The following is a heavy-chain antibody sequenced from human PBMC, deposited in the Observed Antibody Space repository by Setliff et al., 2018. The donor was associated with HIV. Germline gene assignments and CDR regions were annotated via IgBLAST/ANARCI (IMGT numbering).Heavy chain of an antibody. CDR1: GYTFTSYV. CDR2: INAGNGNT. CDR3: ATRSGSGIFGQRAVAFDI. Sequence: GASVKVSCKASGYTFTSYVMHWVRQAPGQRLEWMGWINAGNGNTKYSQKFQGRVTITRDTSASTAYMELSSLRSEDTAVYYCATRSGSGIFGQRAVAFDIWGQGTMVTVSS. V-gene: IGHV1-3*01. D-gene: IGHD3-10*01. J-gene: IGHJ3*02.